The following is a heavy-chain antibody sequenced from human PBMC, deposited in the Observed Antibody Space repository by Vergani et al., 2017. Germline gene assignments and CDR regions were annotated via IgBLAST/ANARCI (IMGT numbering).Heavy chain of an antibody. V-gene: IGHV3-15*01. CDR1: GFTFSNAW. Sequence: EVQLVESGGGLVKPGGSLRLSCAASGFTFSNAWMSWVRQAPGKGLEWVGRIKSKTDGGTTDYAAPVKGRFTISRDDSKNTLYLQMNSLKTEDTAVYYCTTDSDIVVVPAATAYYYGMDVWGQGTTVTVSS. CDR2: IKSKTDGGTT. J-gene: IGHJ6*02. CDR3: TTDSDIVVVPAATAYYYGMDV. D-gene: IGHD2-2*01.